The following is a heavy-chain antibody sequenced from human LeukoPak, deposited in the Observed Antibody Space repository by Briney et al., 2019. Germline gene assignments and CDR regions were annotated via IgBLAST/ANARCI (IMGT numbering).Heavy chain of an antibody. CDR1: GFTFNSYA. CDR2: ISGSGGST. J-gene: IGHJ4*02. CDR3: AKGHITMVRGVIPTLFDY. D-gene: IGHD3-10*01. Sequence: QSGGSLRLSCAASGFTFNSYAMSWVRQAPGKGLEWVSAISGSGGSTYYADSVKGRFTISRDNSKNTLYLQMNSLRAEDTAVYYCAKGHITMVRGVIPTLFDYWGQGTLVTVSS. V-gene: IGHV3-23*01.